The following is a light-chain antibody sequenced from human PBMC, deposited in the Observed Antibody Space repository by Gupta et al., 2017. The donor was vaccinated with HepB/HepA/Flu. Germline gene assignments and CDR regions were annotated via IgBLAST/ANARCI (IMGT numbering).Light chain of an antibody. CDR3: QQYNSDPGT. Sequence: DHQLNPSPSTLSASVGDRVNITCRASQSNSSWLAWFQQKPGKAPKFLIYTASSLESGVPSRFSGSGSGTDFTLTINSLQTDDGATYYCQQYNSDPGTFGQGTKVENK. J-gene: IGKJ1*01. CDR2: TAS. V-gene: IGKV1-5*03. CDR1: QSNSSW.